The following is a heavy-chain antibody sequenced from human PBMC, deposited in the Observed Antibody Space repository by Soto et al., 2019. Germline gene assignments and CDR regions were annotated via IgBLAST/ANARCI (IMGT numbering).Heavy chain of an antibody. D-gene: IGHD6-13*01. Sequence: PGGSLRLSCSASGFTFSIYGMHWVRQAPGRGLEWVSAISGSGGTTYHTDSVKGRFTISRDNSKSTLYVQMNSLRAEDTAVYYCARHRDLSTSWYDALDIWGQGTMVTVSS. CDR1: GFTFSIYG. V-gene: IGHV3-23*01. CDR2: ISGSGGTT. CDR3: ARHRDLSTSWYDALDI. J-gene: IGHJ3*02.